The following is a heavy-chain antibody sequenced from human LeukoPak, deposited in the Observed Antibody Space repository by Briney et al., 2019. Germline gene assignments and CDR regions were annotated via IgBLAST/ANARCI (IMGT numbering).Heavy chain of an antibody. V-gene: IGHV4-59*12. CDR2: IYYSGST. Sequence: MTSETLSLTCTVSGGSISSYYWSWIRQPPGKGLEWIGYIYYSGSTNYNPSLKSRVTMSVDTSKNQFSLKLSSVTAADTAVYYCARTSGSYWSHFDYWGQGTLVTVSS. D-gene: IGHD1-26*01. J-gene: IGHJ4*02. CDR3: ARTSGSYWSHFDY. CDR1: GGSISSYY.